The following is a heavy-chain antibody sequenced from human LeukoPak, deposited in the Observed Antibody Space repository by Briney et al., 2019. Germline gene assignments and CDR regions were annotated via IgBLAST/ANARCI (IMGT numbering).Heavy chain of an antibody. Sequence: PSETLSLTCAVYGGSFSGYYWSWLRQPPGKGLEWIGEINHSGSTNYNPSLKSRVTISVDTSKNQFSLKLSSVTAADTAVYYCARGSHYDFWSGCYELYYFDYWGQGTLVTVSS. D-gene: IGHD3-3*01. CDR1: GGSFSGYY. CDR3: ARGSHYDFWSGCYELYYFDY. CDR2: INHSGST. V-gene: IGHV4-34*01. J-gene: IGHJ4*02.